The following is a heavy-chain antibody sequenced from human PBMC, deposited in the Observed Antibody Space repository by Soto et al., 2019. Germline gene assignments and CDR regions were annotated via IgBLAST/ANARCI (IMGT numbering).Heavy chain of an antibody. D-gene: IGHD6-6*01. J-gene: IGHJ5*02. V-gene: IGHV4-31*11. CDR1: GGSIISASYS. CDR2: IYSSGST. CDR3: AREDAARIERWFDA. Sequence: QVQLQESGPRLVKPSQTLSLSCAVSGGSIISASYSWNWIRHSPGRGLEWIGHIYSSGSTYYNPSLKSRVSISVDTSNYQFSLKLTSVTAADTAVYFCAREDAARIERWFDAWGQGILVTVSS.